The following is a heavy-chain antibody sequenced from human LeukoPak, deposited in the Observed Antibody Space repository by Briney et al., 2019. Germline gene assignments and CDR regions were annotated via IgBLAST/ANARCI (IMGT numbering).Heavy chain of an antibody. CDR2: ISGYNDQT. CDR3: ARDFRYYFDKSGYYQYFDY. CDR1: GYTFTSYG. Sequence: ASVKVSCKASGYTFTSYGISWVRQAPGQGLEWMGWISGYNDQTNYAQKFQGRATTTTDTSTNTAYMELRSLRSDDTAVYYCARDFRYYFDKSGYYQYFDYWGQGTLVTVSS. J-gene: IGHJ4*02. V-gene: IGHV1-18*01. D-gene: IGHD3-22*01.